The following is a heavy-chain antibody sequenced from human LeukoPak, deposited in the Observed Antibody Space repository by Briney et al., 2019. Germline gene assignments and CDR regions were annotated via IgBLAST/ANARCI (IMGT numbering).Heavy chain of an antibody. Sequence: PGGSLRLSCAASGSTVSSNYMSWVRQAPGKGLEWVSVIYSGGSTYYADSVKGRFTISRDNSKNTLYLQMNSLRAEDTAVYYCARGQQLPPDYYYYYYGMDVWGQGTTVTVSS. J-gene: IGHJ6*02. CDR1: GSTVSSNY. CDR2: IYSGGST. V-gene: IGHV3-66*01. CDR3: ARGQQLPPDYYYYYYGMDV. D-gene: IGHD6-13*01.